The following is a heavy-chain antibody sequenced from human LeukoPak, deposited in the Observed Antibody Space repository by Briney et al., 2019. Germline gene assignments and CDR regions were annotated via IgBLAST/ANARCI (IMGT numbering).Heavy chain of an antibody. D-gene: IGHD3-22*01. CDR3: AKDISAYYHDSSGYSYTFDI. CDR1: GFTLDDYA. V-gene: IGHV3-9*03. CDR2: ISWNSGSI. Sequence: PGGSLRLSCAASGFTLDDYAMHWARQAPGKGLEGGSGISWNSGSIGYADSVKGRFTISRDNAKNSLYLQMNSLRAEDMALYYCAKDISAYYHDSSGYSYTFDIWGQGTMVTVSS. J-gene: IGHJ3*02.